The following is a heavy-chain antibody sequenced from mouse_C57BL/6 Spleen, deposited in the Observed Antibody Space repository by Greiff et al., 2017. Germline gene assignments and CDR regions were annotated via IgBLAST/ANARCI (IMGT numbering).Heavy chain of an antibody. V-gene: IGHV1-22*01. CDR2: INPNNGGT. D-gene: IGHD4-1*01. J-gene: IGHJ4*01. Sequence: EVKLVESGPELVKPGASVKMSCKASGYTFTDYNMHWVKQSHGKSLEWIGYINPNNGGTSYNQKFKGKATLTVNKSSSTAYMELRSLTSEDSAVYYCALTGSPYYAMDYWGQGTSVTVSS. CDR1: GYTFTDYN. CDR3: ALTGSPYYAMDY.